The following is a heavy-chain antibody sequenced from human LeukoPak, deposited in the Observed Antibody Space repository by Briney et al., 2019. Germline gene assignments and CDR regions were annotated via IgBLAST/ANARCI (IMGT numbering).Heavy chain of an antibody. D-gene: IGHD4-23*01. Sequence: GRSLRLSCAASGFTFDDYAMHWVRQAPGKGLEWVSGISWNSGSIGYADSVKGRFTISRDNAKNSLYLQMNSLRAEDTAVYYCATRWTYYFDYWGQGTLVTVSS. CDR3: ATRWTYYFDY. V-gene: IGHV3-9*01. CDR2: ISWNSGSI. CDR1: GFTFDDYA. J-gene: IGHJ4*02.